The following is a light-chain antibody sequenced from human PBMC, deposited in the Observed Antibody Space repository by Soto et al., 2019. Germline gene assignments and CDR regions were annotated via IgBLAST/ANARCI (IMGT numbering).Light chain of an antibody. Sequence: EIVMTQSPATLSVSPGGRATLSCRASQSISDTLAWYQQKPGQAPRLLIHGASTRATGFPARFSGSGSGTDFTLTISSLQSEDSAVYYCQQYDNWPWTFGRGTKVDIK. V-gene: IGKV3-15*01. CDR2: GAS. CDR1: QSISDT. J-gene: IGKJ1*01. CDR3: QQYDNWPWT.